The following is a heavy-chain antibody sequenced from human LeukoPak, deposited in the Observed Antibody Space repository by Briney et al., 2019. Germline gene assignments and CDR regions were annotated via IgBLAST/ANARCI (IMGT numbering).Heavy chain of an antibody. J-gene: IGHJ4*02. CDR1: GFSVSSNY. D-gene: IGHD4-17*01. CDR2: IYSGAST. V-gene: IGHV3-53*01. CDR3: ARAYRDYYFDS. Sequence: GGSLRLSCATSGFSVSSNYMSWVRQAPGKGLEWVSLIYSGASTYYADSVKGRFTISRDNSKNTLYLQMNSLRDEDTAVYYCARAYRDYYFDSWGQGTLVTVSS.